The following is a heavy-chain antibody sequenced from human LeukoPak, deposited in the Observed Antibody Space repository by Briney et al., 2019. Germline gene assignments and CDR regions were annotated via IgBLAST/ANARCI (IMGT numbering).Heavy chain of an antibody. D-gene: IGHD2-8*01. CDR2: ISSSGSTI. CDR1: GFTFSSYE. CDR3: ARNAADCTTSACYDS. Sequence: GGSLRLSCAASGFTFSSYEMNWVRQAPGKGLEWVSYISSSGSTIYYADSVKGRFTISRDNAKNSLYLQMNSLRAEDTAVYHCARNAADCTTSACYDSWGQGTLVTVSS. V-gene: IGHV3-48*03. J-gene: IGHJ4*02.